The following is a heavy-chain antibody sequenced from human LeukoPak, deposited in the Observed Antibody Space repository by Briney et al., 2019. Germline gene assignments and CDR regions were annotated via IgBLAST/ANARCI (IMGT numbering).Heavy chain of an antibody. CDR2: IYHSGST. CDR1: GGSISSGGYS. J-gene: IGHJ4*02. V-gene: IGHV4-30-2*01. Sequence: PSQTLSLTCAVSGGSISSGGYSWSWIRQPPGKGLEWIGYIYHSGSTYYNPSLKSRVTILVDRSKNQFSLKLSSVTAADTAVYYCARGITMVRGVTDHFDYWGQGTLVTVSS. CDR3: ARGITMVRGVTDHFDY. D-gene: IGHD3-10*01.